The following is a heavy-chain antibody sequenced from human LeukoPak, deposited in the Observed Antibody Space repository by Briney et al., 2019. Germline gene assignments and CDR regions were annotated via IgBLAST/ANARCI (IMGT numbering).Heavy chain of an antibody. J-gene: IGHJ6*02. Sequence: SETLSLTCAVYGGSFSGYYWSWIRQPPGKGLEWIGEINHSGSTNYNPSLKSRVTISVDTSKNQFSLKLSSVTAADTAVYYCARARTRANYYYYGMDVWGQGTTVTVSS. V-gene: IGHV4-34*01. CDR3: ARARTRANYYYYGMDV. D-gene: IGHD1-26*01. CDR1: GGSFSGYY. CDR2: INHSGST.